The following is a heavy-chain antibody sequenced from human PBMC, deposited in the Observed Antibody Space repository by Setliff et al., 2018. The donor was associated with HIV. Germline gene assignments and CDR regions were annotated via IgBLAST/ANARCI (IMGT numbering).Heavy chain of an antibody. CDR3: ARHRRLGVNSRGYFDY. D-gene: IGHD1-20*01. CDR2: IYYSGST. CDR1: GGSISSYY. Sequence: SETLSLTCTVSGGSISSYYWSWIRQPPGKGLEWIGYIYYSGSTNYNLSLKSRVTMSVDTSKNQFSLRLSSVTAADTALYYCARHRRLGVNSRGYFDYWGQGTLVTVSS. J-gene: IGHJ4*02. V-gene: IGHV4-59*08.